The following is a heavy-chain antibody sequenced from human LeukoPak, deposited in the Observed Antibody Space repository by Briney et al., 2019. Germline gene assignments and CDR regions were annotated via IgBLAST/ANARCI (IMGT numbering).Heavy chain of an antibody. D-gene: IGHD2-21*01. CDR2: ISSSDSTI. V-gene: IGHV3-48*03. CDR1: GFTFSSYE. Sequence: TGGSLRLSCAASGFTFSSYEMHWVRQAPGKGLEWVSYISSSDSTIYYADSVKGRFTISRDNAKNSLYLQMNSLRAEDAAVYYCAKAPVTSCRGAYCYPFDYWGQGTLVTVSS. CDR3: AKAPVTSCRGAYCYPFDY. J-gene: IGHJ4*02.